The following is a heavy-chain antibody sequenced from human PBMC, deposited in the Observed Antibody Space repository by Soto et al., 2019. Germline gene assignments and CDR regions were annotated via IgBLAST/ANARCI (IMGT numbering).Heavy chain of an antibody. Sequence: EVQLVESGGGLVQPGGSLRLSCAASGFTFSSYWMTWARQAPGKGLEWVASMNRDGSEKRYVDSVEGRFTISRDKAKNSLFLQMNSLSPADTAVYYCGRDAGRRFDYWGQGSLVTVSS. D-gene: IGHD6-13*01. V-gene: IGHV3-7*01. CDR2: MNRDGSEK. CDR1: GFTFSSYW. J-gene: IGHJ4*02. CDR3: GRDAGRRFDY.